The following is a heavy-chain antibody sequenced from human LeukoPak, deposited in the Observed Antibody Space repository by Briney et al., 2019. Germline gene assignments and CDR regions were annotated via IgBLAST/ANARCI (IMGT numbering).Heavy chain of an antibody. Sequence: GGSLRLSCAASGFTFSNYWVHWVRQAPGKGLVGVSRINRDGSTTKYADSVKGRFTVSRDNAKNTLNLQMNSLRAEDTAVYYCARDKKSGESSEIDYWGQGTTVTVSS. D-gene: IGHD3-10*01. CDR3: ARDKKSGESSEIDY. V-gene: IGHV3-74*03. J-gene: IGHJ4*03. CDR2: INRDGSTT. CDR1: GFTFSNYW.